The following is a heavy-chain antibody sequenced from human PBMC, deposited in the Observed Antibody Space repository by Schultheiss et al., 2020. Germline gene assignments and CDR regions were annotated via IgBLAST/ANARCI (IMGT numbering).Heavy chain of an antibody. CDR1: GFTFSSYG. CDR3: GRDGGYSANGAIDY. V-gene: IGHV3-23*01. Sequence: GGSLRLSCAASGFTFSSYGMHWVRQAPGKGLEWVSAISGSGGSTYYADSVKGRFTISRDNAKNTLYLQMNSLRFEDTAVYYCGRDGGYSANGAIDYWGPGTLVTVSS. J-gene: IGHJ4*02. CDR2: ISGSGGST. D-gene: IGHD5-12*01.